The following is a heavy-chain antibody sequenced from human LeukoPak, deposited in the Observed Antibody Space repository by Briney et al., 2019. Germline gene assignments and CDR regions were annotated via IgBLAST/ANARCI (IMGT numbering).Heavy chain of an antibody. V-gene: IGHV3-23*01. D-gene: IGHD6-13*01. CDR3: ARDRAAADLDY. CDR1: GFTFSSYA. CDR2: ISGSGYAT. J-gene: IGHJ4*02. Sequence: GASLRLSCAASGFTFSSYAMSWVRQAPGKGLEWVSVISGSGYATFYADSVKGRFTISRDNSKNTLYLRMNSLRAEDTAVYYCARDRAAADLDYWGQGTLVTVSS.